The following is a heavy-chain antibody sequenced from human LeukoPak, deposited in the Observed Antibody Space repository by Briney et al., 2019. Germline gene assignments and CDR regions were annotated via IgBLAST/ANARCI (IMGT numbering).Heavy chain of an antibody. CDR3: ARGDLSGYYYSY. Sequence: PGGSLRLSCAASGFTFSTYSMNWVRQAPGKGLQWISYISSSGRTIYYADSVKGRFTISRDNAKNSLFLQMNSLRAEDTAMYYCARGDLSGYYYSYWGQGTLFTVSS. CDR2: ISSSGRTI. D-gene: IGHD3-22*01. J-gene: IGHJ4*02. V-gene: IGHV3-48*01. CDR1: GFTFSTYS.